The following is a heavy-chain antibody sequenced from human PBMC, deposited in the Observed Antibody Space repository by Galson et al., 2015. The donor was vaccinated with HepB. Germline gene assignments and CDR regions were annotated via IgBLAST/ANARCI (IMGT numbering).Heavy chain of an antibody. J-gene: IGHJ4*02. CDR2: INSDGSST. CDR3: ARGMPPDYDSSGYYPDY. CDR1: GFTFSSYW. Sequence: LRLSCAASGFTFSSYWMHWVRQAPGKGLVWVSRINSDGSSTSYADSVKGRCTISRDNAKNTLYLQMNSLRAEDTAVYYCARGMPPDYDSSGYYPDYWGQGTLVTVSS. V-gene: IGHV3-74*01. D-gene: IGHD3-22*01.